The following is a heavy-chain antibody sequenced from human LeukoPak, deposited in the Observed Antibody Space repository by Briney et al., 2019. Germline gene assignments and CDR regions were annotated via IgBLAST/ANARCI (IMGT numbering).Heavy chain of an antibody. V-gene: IGHV1-46*01. CDR1: GYTFANYY. J-gene: IGHJ4*02. CDR3: AADHSGSYYREFDY. D-gene: IGHD1-26*01. Sequence: GASVKISCKASGYTFANYYIHLVRQAPGQGLEWMGLINPSGGSTNYAQKFQGRVTMTRDTSTSTAYMELSSLRSEDTAVYYCAADHSGSYYREFDYWGQGTLVTVSS. CDR2: INPSGGST.